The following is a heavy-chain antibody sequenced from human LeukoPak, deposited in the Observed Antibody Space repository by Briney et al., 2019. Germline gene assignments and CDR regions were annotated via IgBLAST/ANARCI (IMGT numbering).Heavy chain of an antibody. Sequence: PGGSLRLSCAASGFTFSTYAMTWVRQAPGKGLEWVSTINVSGGSTYYADSVKGRLTISRDNSKNTLYLQMNSLRAEDTAVYYCAKYGRSGYSSGMDVWGQGTTVTVSS. CDR2: INVSGGST. V-gene: IGHV3-23*01. J-gene: IGHJ6*02. CDR1: GFTFSTYA. CDR3: AKYGRSGYSSGMDV. D-gene: IGHD2-15*01.